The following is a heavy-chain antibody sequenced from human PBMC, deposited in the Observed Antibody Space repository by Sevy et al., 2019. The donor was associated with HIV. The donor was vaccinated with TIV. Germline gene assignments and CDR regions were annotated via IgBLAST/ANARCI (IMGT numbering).Heavy chain of an antibody. D-gene: IGHD6-6*01. J-gene: IGHJ4*02. CDR2: KTGSAGVT. CDR1: GFSLSNYA. CDR3: AKGRIPSIGTLGPFDS. V-gene: IGHV3-23*01. Sequence: GGSLRLSCAASGFSLSNYAMSWVRQAPGKGLEWISTKTGSAGVTYYADSVKGRFTISRDNSKYTLFLQMNSRRAEDTALYYCAKGRIPSIGTLGPFDSWGQGTLVTVSS.